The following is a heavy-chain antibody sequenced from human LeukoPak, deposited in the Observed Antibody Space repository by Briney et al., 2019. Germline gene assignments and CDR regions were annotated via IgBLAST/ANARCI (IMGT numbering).Heavy chain of an antibody. V-gene: IGHV3-30*18. D-gene: IGHD3-16*01. CDR3: AKRPRFEGSDGWFDP. Sequence: PGGSLRLSCVASGFTFSSYGMHWVRQAPGKGLEWVAVISYDGSNKYYADSVKGRFTISRDNSKNTLYLQMNSLRAEDTAVYYCAKRPRFEGSDGWFDPWGQGTLVTVSS. CDR1: GFTFSSYG. J-gene: IGHJ5*02. CDR2: ISYDGSNK.